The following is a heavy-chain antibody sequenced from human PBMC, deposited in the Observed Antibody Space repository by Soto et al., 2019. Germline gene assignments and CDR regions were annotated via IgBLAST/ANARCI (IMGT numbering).Heavy chain of an antibody. D-gene: IGHD6-19*01. Sequence: GGSLRLSCAASGFTFISYAMSWVRQAPGKGLEWVSAISGSGGSTYYADSVKGRFTISRDNSKNTLYLQMNSLRAEDTAVYYCAKAQGIAVAGTLFDYWGQGTLVTVSS. V-gene: IGHV3-23*01. CDR3: AKAQGIAVAGTLFDY. J-gene: IGHJ4*02. CDR2: ISGSGGST. CDR1: GFTFISYA.